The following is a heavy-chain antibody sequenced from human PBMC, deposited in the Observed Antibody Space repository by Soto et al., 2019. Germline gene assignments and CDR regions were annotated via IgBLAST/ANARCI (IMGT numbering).Heavy chain of an antibody. CDR3: AKVGSGWTGGTDY. CDR1: GGSITSYY. J-gene: IGHJ4*02. CDR2: IYYSGST. V-gene: IGHV4-59*01. D-gene: IGHD6-19*01. Sequence: QVQLQESGPGLVKPSETLSLTCTVSGGSITSYYWSWIRQPPGKGLEWIGHIYYSGSTNYNPSLKSRVXXSXDXXKHQFSLRLSSVTAADTAVYYCAKVGSGWTGGTDYWGQGTLVTVSS.